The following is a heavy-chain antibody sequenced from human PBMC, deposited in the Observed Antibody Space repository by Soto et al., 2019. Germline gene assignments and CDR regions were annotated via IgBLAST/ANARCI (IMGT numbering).Heavy chain of an antibody. Sequence: PGGSLRLSCAASGFTFSSYWMHWVRQAPGKGLVWVSRINSDGSSTSYADSVKGRFTISRDNAKRTLYLQMNSLRAEDTAVYYCATDSGPYYYDSSGYRYFEYWGQGT. D-gene: IGHD3-22*01. CDR2: INSDGSST. J-gene: IGHJ4*02. V-gene: IGHV3-74*01. CDR3: ATDSGPYYYDSSGYRYFEY. CDR1: GFTFSSYW.